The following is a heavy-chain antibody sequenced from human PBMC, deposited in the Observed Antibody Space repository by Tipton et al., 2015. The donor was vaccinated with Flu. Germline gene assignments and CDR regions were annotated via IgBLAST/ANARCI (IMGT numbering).Heavy chain of an antibody. J-gene: IGHJ3*01. CDR2: SNPSDGDT. CDR3: APAFPQARRAFNF. CDR1: GYTFSRYY. Sequence: QVQLVQSGAEVKKPGASVKISCQASGYTFSRYYIHWVRQAPGQGLEWMGISNPSDGDTGLAQKFQGRVTMTTDTSASTVYMELNSLTSEDTAVYYCAPAFPQARRAFNFWGQGTMVTISS. V-gene: IGHV1-46*01.